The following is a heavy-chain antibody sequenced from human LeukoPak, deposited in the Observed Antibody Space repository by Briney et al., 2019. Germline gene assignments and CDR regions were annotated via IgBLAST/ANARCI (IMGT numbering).Heavy chain of an antibody. V-gene: IGHV1-2*02. Sequence: GASVKVSCKASGYTFTGYYMHWVRQAPGQGLEWMGWINPNSGGTNYAQKFQGRVTMTTDTSTSTAYMELRSLRSDDTAVYYCARVRGIAVAEIDYWGQGTLVTVSS. CDR2: INPNSGGT. CDR1: GYTFTGYY. D-gene: IGHD6-19*01. J-gene: IGHJ4*02. CDR3: ARVRGIAVAEIDY.